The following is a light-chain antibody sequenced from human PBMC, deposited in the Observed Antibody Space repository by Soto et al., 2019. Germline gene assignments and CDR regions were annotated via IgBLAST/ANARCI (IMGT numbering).Light chain of an antibody. V-gene: IGLV2-23*02. J-gene: IGLJ1*01. CDR3: CSYAGSRTDV. CDR2: EVT. CDR1: SSDVGTYDL. Sequence: QSALTQPASVSGSPGQSITISCTGTSSDVGTYDLVSWYQLHPGKAPKLMIYEVTNRPSVFSNRVSGSKSGNTASLTISGLQAEDEAEYYCCSYAGSRTDVFGSGTKLTVL.